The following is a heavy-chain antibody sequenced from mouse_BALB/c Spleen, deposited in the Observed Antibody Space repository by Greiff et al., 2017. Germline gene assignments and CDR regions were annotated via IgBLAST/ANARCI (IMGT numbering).Heavy chain of an antibody. CDR1: GFTFSSYA. Sequence: EVKLVESGGGLVKPGGSLKLSCAASGFTFSSYAMSWVRQTPEKRLEWVATISSGGSYTYYPDSVKGRFTISRDNAKNTLYLQMSSLRSEDTAMYYCARLYYDYDGFAYWGQGTLVTVSA. V-gene: IGHV5-9-3*01. CDR2: ISSGGSYT. J-gene: IGHJ3*01. D-gene: IGHD2-4*01. CDR3: ARLYYDYDGFAY.